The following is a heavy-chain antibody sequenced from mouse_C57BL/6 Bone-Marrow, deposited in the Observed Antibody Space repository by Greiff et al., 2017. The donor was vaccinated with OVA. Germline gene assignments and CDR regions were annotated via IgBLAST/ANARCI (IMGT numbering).Heavy chain of an antibody. CDR3: AMDLYGSSRFAY. CDR1: GYTFTSYW. J-gene: IGHJ3*01. CDR2: IHPSDSDT. D-gene: IGHD1-1*01. Sequence: QVQLQQPGAELVKPGASVKVSCKASGYTFTSYWMHWVKQRPGQGLEWIGRIHPSDSDTNYNQKFKGKATLTVDKSSSTAYMQLSSLTSEDSAVYDCAMDLYGSSRFAYWGQGTLVTVSA. V-gene: IGHV1-74*01.